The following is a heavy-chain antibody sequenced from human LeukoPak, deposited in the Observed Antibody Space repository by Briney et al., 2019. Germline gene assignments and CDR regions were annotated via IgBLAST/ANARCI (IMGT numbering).Heavy chain of an antibody. J-gene: IGHJ4*02. CDR2: ISAYNGNT. CDR3: ALHYYDSSGYYRGIDY. V-gene: IGHV1-18*01. CDR1: GYTFTSYG. Sequence: ASVKVSCKASGYTFTSYGISWVRQAPGQGLEWMGWISAYNGNTNYAQKLQGRVTMTTDTSTSTAYMELRSLRSDDTAVYYCALHYYDSSGYYRGIDYWGQGTLVTVSS. D-gene: IGHD3-22*01.